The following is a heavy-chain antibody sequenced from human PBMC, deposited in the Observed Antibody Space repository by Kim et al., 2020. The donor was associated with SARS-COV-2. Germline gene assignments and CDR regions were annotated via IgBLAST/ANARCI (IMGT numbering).Heavy chain of an antibody. D-gene: IGHD3-10*01. J-gene: IGHJ6*02. CDR2: ISSSSSTI. CDR3: AREDYGSGSYYNTPYYYGMDV. CDR1: GFTFSSYS. V-gene: IGHV3-48*04. Sequence: GGSLRLSCAASGFTFSSYSMNWVRQAPGKGLEWVSYISSSSSTIYYADSVKGRFTISRDNAKNSLYLQMNSLRAEDTAVYYCAREDYGSGSYYNTPYYYGMDVWGQGTTVTVSS.